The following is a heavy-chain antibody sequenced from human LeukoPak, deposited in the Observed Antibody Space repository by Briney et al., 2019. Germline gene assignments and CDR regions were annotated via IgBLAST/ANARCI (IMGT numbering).Heavy chain of an antibody. CDR3: ASDLDDDILTGLDY. D-gene: IGHD3-9*01. CDR1: GYTFTSYA. J-gene: IGHJ4*02. CDR2: INAGNGNT. Sequence: GASVKVSCMASGYTFTSYAMHWVRQAPGQRLEWMGWINAGNGNTRYSQKFQGRVTITRDTSASTAYMELSSLRSEDTAVYYCASDLDDDILTGLDYWGQGTLVTVSS. V-gene: IGHV1-3*01.